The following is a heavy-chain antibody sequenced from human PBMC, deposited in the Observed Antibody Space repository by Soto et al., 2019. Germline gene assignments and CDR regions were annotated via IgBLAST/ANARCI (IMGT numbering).Heavy chain of an antibody. Sequence: EVQLVESGGGMVQPGGSLRLSCAASGFIFSTYSMNWVRQAPGKGLEWVSYISTSTSTIYYADSVKGRFTISRDNAKNSLYLQMNSLRDEDTAVYYCAKDPKTYCSSTSCYYYYGMDVWGQGTTVTVSS. CDR3: AKDPKTYCSSTSCYYYYGMDV. CDR1: GFIFSTYS. J-gene: IGHJ6*02. V-gene: IGHV3-48*02. D-gene: IGHD2-2*01. CDR2: ISTSTSTI.